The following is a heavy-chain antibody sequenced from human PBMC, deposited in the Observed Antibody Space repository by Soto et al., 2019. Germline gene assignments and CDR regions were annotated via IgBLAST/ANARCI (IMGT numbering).Heavy chain of an antibody. V-gene: IGHV3-23*01. J-gene: IGHJ4*02. CDR1: GFSFDNYG. CDR3: AQLGLMTFSHKHYFNH. CDR2: IKSDGTST. D-gene: IGHD3-16*01. Sequence: EVQLLESGEDLVQPGGSLRLSSVASGFSFDNYGMSWVREAPGKGLEWVSAIKSDGTSTYYAASVKDRFTISRDNSKNTLYLQLNSLRAEDTAIYYCAQLGLMTFSHKHYFNHWGRGTLVTVSS.